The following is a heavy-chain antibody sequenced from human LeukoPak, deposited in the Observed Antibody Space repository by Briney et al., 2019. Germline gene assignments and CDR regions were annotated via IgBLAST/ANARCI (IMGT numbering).Heavy chain of an antibody. CDR1: GFTFSSYA. V-gene: IGHV3-30*04. D-gene: IGHD6-19*01. CDR3: ARGVRIAVAGNIDY. J-gene: IGHJ4*02. Sequence: GGSLRLSCAASGFTFSSYAMHWVRRAPGKGPEWVAVISYDGPNKNYADSVKGRFTISRDNSKNTLYLQMNSLRAEDTAVYYCARGVRIAVAGNIDYWGQGTLVTVSS. CDR2: ISYDGPNK.